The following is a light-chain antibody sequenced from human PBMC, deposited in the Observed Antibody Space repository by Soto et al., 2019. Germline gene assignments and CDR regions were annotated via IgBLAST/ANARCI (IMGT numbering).Light chain of an antibody. Sequence: QSVLTQSASVSGSPGQSITISCTGSSSDVGAYNFVSWYQHLPGKAPKLILYEVTTRPSGVSSRFSGSKSGNTASLTISGLQADDEANYYCSSYTTTNTPYVFGSGTKVTVL. CDR1: SSDVGAYNF. CDR3: SSYTTTNTPYV. V-gene: IGLV2-14*01. J-gene: IGLJ1*01. CDR2: EVT.